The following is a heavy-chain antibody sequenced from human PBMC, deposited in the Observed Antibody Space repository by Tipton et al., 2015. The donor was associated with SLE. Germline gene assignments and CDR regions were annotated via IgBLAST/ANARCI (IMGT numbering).Heavy chain of an antibody. Sequence: TLSLTCAVYGGSFSGYYWSWIRQPPGKGLEWIGEINHSGSTNYNPSLKSRVTISVDTSKNQFSLNLSSVTAADTAVYYCARGSSSSLWGWYFDLWGRGTLVTVSS. CDR2: INHSGST. CDR1: GGSFSGYY. CDR3: ARGSSSSLWGWYFDL. D-gene: IGHD3-16*01. J-gene: IGHJ2*01. V-gene: IGHV4-34*01.